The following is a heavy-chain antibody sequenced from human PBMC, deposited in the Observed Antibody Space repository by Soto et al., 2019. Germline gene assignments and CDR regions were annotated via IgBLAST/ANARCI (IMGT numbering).Heavy chain of an antibody. V-gene: IGHV2-5*02. CDR3: AHIVVAGLGYDFDY. CDR2: IYWDDDK. CDR1: GFSLSSTRVA. J-gene: IGHJ4*02. D-gene: IGHD6-19*01. Sequence: QITLKESGPTLVKPTQTLTLTCTFSGFSLSSTRVAVGWIRQPPGKALEWLALIYWDDDKRYSSFLKSRLTITKDTSKNQVVLTMSNMDPVDTARYYWAHIVVAGLGYDFDYWGQGTLVTVSS.